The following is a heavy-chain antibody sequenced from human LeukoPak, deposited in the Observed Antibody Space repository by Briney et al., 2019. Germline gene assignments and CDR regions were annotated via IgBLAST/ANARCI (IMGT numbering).Heavy chain of an antibody. Sequence: SVKVSCKASGGTSNSHAISWVRQAPGQGLEWMGGIIPNLGTTNRAQNFQDRVTLTADKSTNTAYMELTSLTSDDTAVYYCATTNDGGGYQWGDFFDFWGQGTLVTVSS. J-gene: IGHJ4*02. V-gene: IGHV1-69*06. CDR2: IIPNLGTT. CDR3: ATTNDGGGYQWGDFFDF. CDR1: GGTSNSHA. D-gene: IGHD3-22*01.